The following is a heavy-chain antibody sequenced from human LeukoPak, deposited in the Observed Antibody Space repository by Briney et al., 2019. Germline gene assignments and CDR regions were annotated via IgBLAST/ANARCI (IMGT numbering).Heavy chain of an antibody. CDR3: ANGPDGYNTY. CDR1: GYTFTSYG. D-gene: IGHD5-24*01. V-gene: IGHV1-45*02. CDR2: ITPFNGNT. Sequence: ASVKVSCKASGYTFTSYGISWVRQAPGQALEWMGWITPFNGNTNYAQKFQDRVTITRDRSMSTAYMELSSLRSEDTAMYYCANGPDGYNTYWGQGTLVTVSS. J-gene: IGHJ4*02.